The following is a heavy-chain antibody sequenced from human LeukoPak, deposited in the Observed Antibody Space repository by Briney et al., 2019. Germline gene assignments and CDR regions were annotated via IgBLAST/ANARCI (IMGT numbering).Heavy chain of an antibody. D-gene: IGHD3-10*01. CDR1: GYTFTGYY. CDR3: ARALGGMVRGVGALDY. J-gene: IGHJ4*02. V-gene: IGHV1-2*02. Sequence: ASVKVSCKASGYTFTGYYMHWVRQAPGQGLEWMGWINPNSGVTNYAQKFQGRVTMTRDTSISTAYMELSRLRSDDTAVYYCARALGGMVRGVGALDYWGQGTLVTVSS. CDR2: INPNSGVT.